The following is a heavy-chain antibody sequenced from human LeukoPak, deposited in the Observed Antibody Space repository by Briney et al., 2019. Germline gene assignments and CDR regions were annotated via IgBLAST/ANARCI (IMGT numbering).Heavy chain of an antibody. Sequence: PSETLSLTCAVYGGSFSGYYWSWIRQPPGKGLEWIGEINHSGSTNYNPSLKSRVTISVDTSKNQFSLKLSSVTAADTAVYYCAKNDYGDYADYWGQGTLVTVSS. J-gene: IGHJ4*02. D-gene: IGHD4-17*01. CDR1: GGSFSGYY. CDR2: INHSGST. CDR3: AKNDYGDYADY. V-gene: IGHV4-34*01.